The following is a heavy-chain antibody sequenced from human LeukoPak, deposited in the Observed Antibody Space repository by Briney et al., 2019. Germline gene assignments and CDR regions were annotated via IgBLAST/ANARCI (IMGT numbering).Heavy chain of an antibody. Sequence: PGGSLRLSCVVSGITISSHSMNWVRQASGKGLEWVSHISGSSDATHYAESVKGRLTISRDKSKNSLYLQMDSLRVEDTAVYYCASGSYGQFDYWGQGTLVTVSS. CDR3: ASGSYGQFDY. D-gene: IGHD1-26*01. J-gene: IGHJ4*02. CDR1: GITISSHS. V-gene: IGHV3-48*01. CDR2: ISGSSDAT.